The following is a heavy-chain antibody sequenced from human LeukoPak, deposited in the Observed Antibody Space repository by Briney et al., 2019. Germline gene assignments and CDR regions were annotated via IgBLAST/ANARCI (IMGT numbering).Heavy chain of an antibody. CDR1: GFTFSSYS. CDR2: ISSSSSYI. V-gene: IGHV3-21*01. D-gene: IGHD1-1*01. Sequence: PGGSLRLSCAASGFTFSSYSMNWVRQAPGKGLEWVSSISSSSSYIYYADSVKGRFTISRDNAKNSLYLQMNSLRAEDTAVYYCARGDNWNDNAFDIWGQGTMVTVSS. J-gene: IGHJ3*02. CDR3: ARGDNWNDNAFDI.